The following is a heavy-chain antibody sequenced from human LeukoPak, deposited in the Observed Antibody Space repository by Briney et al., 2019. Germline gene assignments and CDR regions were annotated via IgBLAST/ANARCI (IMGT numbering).Heavy chain of an antibody. CDR3: ARVSDDSGWNFDY. CDR2: INAGNGNT. Sequence: ASVTVSCKATGYTFTSYAMHWVRQAPGQRLEWMGWINAGNGNTKYSQKFQGRVTITRDTSASTAYMELSSLRSEDTAVYYCARVSDDSGWNFDYWGQGTLVTVSS. CDR1: GYTFTSYA. V-gene: IGHV1-3*01. D-gene: IGHD6-19*01. J-gene: IGHJ4*02.